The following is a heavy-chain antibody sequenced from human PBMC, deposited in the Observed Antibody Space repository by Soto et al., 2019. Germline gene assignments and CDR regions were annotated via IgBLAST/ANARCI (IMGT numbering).Heavy chain of an antibody. CDR2: VYYSGNT. CDR3: ARKGAAASYAHYYMDV. CDR1: GGSFSPYY. Sequence: QVQLQESGPGLVKPSETLSLTCTVSGGSFSPYYWSWIRQPPGKGLEWIGYVYYSGNTNYNPSLESRVTISVDTSRNRFSLNMTSATSADTAVYYCARKGAAASYAHYYMDVWGRGTAVTVSS. D-gene: IGHD6-13*01. J-gene: IGHJ6*03. V-gene: IGHV4-59*01.